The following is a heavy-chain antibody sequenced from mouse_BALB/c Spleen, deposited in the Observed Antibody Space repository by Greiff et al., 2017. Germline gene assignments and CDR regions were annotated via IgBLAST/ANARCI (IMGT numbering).Heavy chain of an antibody. CDR3: ARSGGLRRGNY. Sequence: QVQLQQPGAELVKPGASVKLSCTASGYTFTSYWMHWVKQRPGQGLEWIGEIDPSDSYTNYNQKFKGKATRTVDKSSSTAYMQLSSLTSEDAAVYCSARSGGLRRGNYWGQGTTLTVSS. CDR2: IDPSDSYT. V-gene: IGHV1-69*02. J-gene: IGHJ2*01. CDR1: GYTFTSYW. D-gene: IGHD2-4*01.